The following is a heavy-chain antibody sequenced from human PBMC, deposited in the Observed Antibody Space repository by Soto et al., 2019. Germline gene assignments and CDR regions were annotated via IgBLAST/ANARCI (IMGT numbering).Heavy chain of an antibody. CDR1: GYTFTSYD. Sequence: GASVKVSCKASGYTFTSYDINWVRQATGQGLEWMGWMNPNSGNTGYAQKFQGRVTMTRNTSISTAYMELSSLRSEDTAVYYCARGVMIFGVGMSVYYYYCGMDVWGQGTTVTVPS. J-gene: IGHJ6*01. CDR2: MNPNSGNT. D-gene: IGHD3-3*01. V-gene: IGHV1-8*01. CDR3: ARGVMIFGVGMSVYYYYCGMDV.